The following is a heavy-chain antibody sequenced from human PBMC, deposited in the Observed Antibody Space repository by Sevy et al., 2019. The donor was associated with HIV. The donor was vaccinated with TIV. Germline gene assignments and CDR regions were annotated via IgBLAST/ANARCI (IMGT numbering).Heavy chain of an antibody. V-gene: IGHV3-66*01. D-gene: IGHD5-18*01. J-gene: IGHJ4*02. CDR1: GFTVSSNY. CDR2: IHSDDTT. Sequence: GGSLRLSCAASGFTVSSNYMTWVRQAPGKGLEGVSVIHSDDTTYYEDSLKDRFTISRDNFKNTLYLHMSSLRAEDTAVYYGARGKSGYGYGLNVWGQGTLVTVSS. CDR3: ARGKSGYGYGLNV.